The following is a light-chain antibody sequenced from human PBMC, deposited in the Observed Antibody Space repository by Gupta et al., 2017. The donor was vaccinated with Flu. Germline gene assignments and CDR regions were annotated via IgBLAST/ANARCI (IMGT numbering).Light chain of an antibody. Sequence: IVMXXXPDSXAVSLGXRATINCKSSQSVLYSSNNKNYLAWYQQKPGQPPKLLIYWASTRESGVPDRFSGSGSGTDFTLTISSLQAEDVAVYYCQQYYSTPYTFGQGTKLEIK. J-gene: IGKJ2*01. CDR1: QSVLYSSNNKNY. CDR2: WAS. CDR3: QQYYSTPYT. V-gene: IGKV4-1*01.